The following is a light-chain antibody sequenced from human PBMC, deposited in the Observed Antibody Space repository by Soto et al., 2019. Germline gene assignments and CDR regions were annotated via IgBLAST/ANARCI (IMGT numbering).Light chain of an antibody. V-gene: IGLV2-8*01. CDR3: SSYAGSNRV. CDR1: SSDVGGYNY. J-gene: IGLJ2*01. CDR2: EVS. Sequence: QLVLTQPPSASGSPGQSVTISCTGTSSDVGGYNYVSWYQQHPGKAPKLMIYEVSKRPSGVPDRFSGSKSGNTASLTVSGLQAEDEADYYCSSYAGSNRVFGGGTKVTVL.